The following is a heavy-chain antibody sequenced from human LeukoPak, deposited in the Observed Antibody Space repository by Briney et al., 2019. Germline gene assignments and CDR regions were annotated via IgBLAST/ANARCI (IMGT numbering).Heavy chain of an antibody. CDR1: GDSMSGTNW. Sequence: SGTLSLTCAVSGDSMSGTNWWSWVRQSPGKGLEWIGEIYHDGSTNYNPSLKSRVTISEDKSKSQFSLRLTSVTAADTAVYYCASNGYYCIEVWGNGTTATVSS. CDR2: IYHDGST. V-gene: IGHV4-4*02. CDR3: ASNGYYCIEV. D-gene: IGHD2-8*01. J-gene: IGHJ6*03.